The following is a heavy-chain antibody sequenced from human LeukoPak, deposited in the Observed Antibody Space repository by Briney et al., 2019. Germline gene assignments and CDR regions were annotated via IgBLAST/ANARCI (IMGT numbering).Heavy chain of an antibody. D-gene: IGHD6-6*01. CDR2: IIPIFGTA. CDR1: GGTFSSYA. CDR3: ARMYSSSPYYFDY. Sequence: ASVKVSCKASGGTFSSYAISWVRQAPGQGLEWMGRIIPIFGTANYAQKFQGRVTITADKSTSTAYMELSSLRSEDTAVYYCARMYSSSPYYFDYWGQGTLVTVSS. V-gene: IGHV1-69*06. J-gene: IGHJ4*02.